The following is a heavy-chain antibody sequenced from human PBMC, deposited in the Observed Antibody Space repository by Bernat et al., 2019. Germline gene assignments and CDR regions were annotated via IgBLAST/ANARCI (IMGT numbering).Heavy chain of an antibody. J-gene: IGHJ2*01. V-gene: IGHV3-13*04. Sequence: EVHLLESGGGLVQPGGSLRLSCAASGFTFSNSAMHWVRQATGKGLEWVSAIGTAGETYYPGSVKGRFTISREKDKNTLYLQMNSLRAGDTDVYYCARERLSSGWNNWYFDIWGRGTLVTVSS. CDR1: GFTFSNSA. D-gene: IGHD6-19*01. CDR3: ARERLSSGWNNWYFDI. CDR2: IGTAGET.